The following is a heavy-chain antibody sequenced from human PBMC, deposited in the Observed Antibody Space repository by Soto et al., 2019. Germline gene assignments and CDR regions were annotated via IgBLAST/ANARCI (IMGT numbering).Heavy chain of an antibody. CDR3: VKELGLAY. CDR2: INKDGSQK. CDR1: GFTLSNYW. J-gene: IGHJ4*02. V-gene: IGHV3-7*03. D-gene: IGHD7-27*01. Sequence: GGSLRLSCAASGFTLSNYWMTWVRQAPGRGLERVANINKDGSQKNYVDSVKGRFTIARDNGQNSLSRQMNSLRVEGTAVEYDVKELGLAYWGQGALVTVSS.